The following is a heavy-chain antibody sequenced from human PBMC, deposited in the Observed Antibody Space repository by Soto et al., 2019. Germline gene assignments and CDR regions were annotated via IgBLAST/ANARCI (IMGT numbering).Heavy chain of an antibody. V-gene: IGHV1-18*01. J-gene: IGHJ5*02. CDR3: ARDKGAYCGGDCYSTWCDP. D-gene: IGHD2-21*02. Sequence: QVQLVQSGAEVKKPGASVKVSCKASGYTFTSYGISWVRQAPGQGLEWMGWISAYNGNTNYAQKLQGRVTMTTDTSTSTAYMELRSLRSDATAVYYCARDKGAYCGGDCYSTWCDPWGQGTLVTVSS. CDR1: GYTFTSYG. CDR2: ISAYNGNT.